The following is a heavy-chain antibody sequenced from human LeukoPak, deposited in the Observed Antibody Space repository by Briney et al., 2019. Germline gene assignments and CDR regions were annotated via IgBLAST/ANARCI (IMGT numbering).Heavy chain of an antibody. CDR1: GFTFSSYA. Sequence: GGSLRLSCAASGFTFSSYAMSWVRQAPGKGLEWVSVIYSGGSTYYADSVKGRFTISRDNSKNTLYLQMNSLRAEDTAVYYCAKIHQNRVVVGAKGAFDIWGQGTVVTVSS. CDR2: IYSGGST. V-gene: IGHV3-23*03. D-gene: IGHD2-15*01. CDR3: AKIHQNRVVVGAKGAFDI. J-gene: IGHJ3*02.